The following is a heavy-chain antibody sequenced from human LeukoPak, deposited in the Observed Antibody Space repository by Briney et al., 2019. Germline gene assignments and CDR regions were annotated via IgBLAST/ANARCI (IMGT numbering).Heavy chain of an antibody. CDR1: GFTFSSYA. CDR2: ISGGGGST. V-gene: IGHV3-23*01. CDR3: AKDRIAYYYDSSGSTEDY. D-gene: IGHD3-22*01. J-gene: IGHJ4*02. Sequence: GGSLRLSCAASGFTFSSYAMSWVRQAPGKGLEWVSAISGGGGSTYYADSVKGRFTISRDNSKNTLYLQMNSLRAEDTAVYYCAKDRIAYYYDSSGSTEDYWGQGTLVTVSS.